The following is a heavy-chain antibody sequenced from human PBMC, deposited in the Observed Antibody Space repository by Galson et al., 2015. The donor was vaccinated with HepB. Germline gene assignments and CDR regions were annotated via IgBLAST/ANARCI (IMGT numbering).Heavy chain of an antibody. J-gene: IGHJ4*02. V-gene: IGHV3-9*01. D-gene: IGHD2-15*01. CDR2: MSWNSGSI. Sequence: SLRLSCAASGFTFDDYAMHWVRQAPGKGLEWVSGMSWNSGSIGYADSVKGRFTISRDNAKNSLYLQMNSLRAEDTALYYCAKGRGGLPTPPDYWGQGTLVTVSS. CDR1: GFTFDDYA. CDR3: AKGRGGLPTPPDY.